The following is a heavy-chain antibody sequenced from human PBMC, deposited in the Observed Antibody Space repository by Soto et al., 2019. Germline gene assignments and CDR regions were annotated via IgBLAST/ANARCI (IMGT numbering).Heavy chain of an antibody. CDR1: GGSVSSGSYY. Sequence: SETLSLTCTVSGGSVSSGSYYWSWIRQPPGKGLEWIGYIYYSGSTNYNPSLKSRVTISVDTSKNQFSLKLSSVTAADTAVYYCAREYYEFWSGYYRHSVFDYWGQGTLVTVSS. V-gene: IGHV4-61*01. CDR3: AREYYEFWSGYYRHSVFDY. CDR2: IYYSGST. D-gene: IGHD3-3*01. J-gene: IGHJ4*02.